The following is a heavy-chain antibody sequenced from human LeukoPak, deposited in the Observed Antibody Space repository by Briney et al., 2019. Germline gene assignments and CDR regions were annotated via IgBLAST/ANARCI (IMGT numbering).Heavy chain of an antibody. CDR1: GFIFTNYA. CDR3: AKGGYDYVEMGYFDY. Sequence: GSLRLSCAVSGFIFTNYAMSWVRQAPGKGLEWVSVIIGSSGSTFYADSVKGRFTISGDKSKNTLYLQMNSLRAEDTAVYYCAKGGYDYVEMGYFDYWGQGTLVTVSS. CDR2: IIGSSGST. J-gene: IGHJ4*02. V-gene: IGHV3-23*01. D-gene: IGHD5-12*01.